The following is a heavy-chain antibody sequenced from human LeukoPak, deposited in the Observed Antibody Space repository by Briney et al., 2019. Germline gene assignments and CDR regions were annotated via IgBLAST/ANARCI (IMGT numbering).Heavy chain of an antibody. CDR1: GFTFSSYA. CDR2: IPYDGSNK. J-gene: IGHJ4*02. Sequence: GRSLRLSCAASGFTFSSYAMHWVRQAPGKGLEWVAVIPYDGSNKYYADSVKGRFTISRDNSKNTLYLQMNSLRAEDTAVYYCARDLTFGGVIVYYFDYWGQGTLVTVSS. CDR3: ARDLTFGGVIVYYFDY. V-gene: IGHV3-30-3*01. D-gene: IGHD3-16*02.